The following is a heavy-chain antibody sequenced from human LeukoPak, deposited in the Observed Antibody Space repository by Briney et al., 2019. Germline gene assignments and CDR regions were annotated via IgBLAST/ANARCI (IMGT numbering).Heavy chain of an antibody. CDR3: TRHVDAYGLGRFLDV. J-gene: IGHJ6*04. D-gene: IGHD3-10*01. Sequence: GGSLRLSCAASGFTFSGSAMNWVRQASGKGLEWVGRIRSKGNSYATAYAASVRGRFTISRDDSKNTAYLQMNSLKTEDTAVYYCTRHVDAYGLGRFLDVWGKGTTVTISS. CDR2: IRSKGNSYAT. CDR1: GFTFSGSA. V-gene: IGHV3-73*01.